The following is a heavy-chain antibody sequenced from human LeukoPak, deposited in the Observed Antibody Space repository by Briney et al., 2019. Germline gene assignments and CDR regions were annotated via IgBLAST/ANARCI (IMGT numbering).Heavy chain of an antibody. Sequence: SETLSLTCAVSGYSISSGYYWGWIRQPPGKGLEWIGSIYHSGSTYYNPSLKSRVTISVDTYKNQFSLKLSSVTAADTAVYYCARLSYGGNRRDFDYWGQGTLVTVSS. V-gene: IGHV4-38-2*01. CDR2: IYHSGST. CDR3: ARLSYGGNRRDFDY. J-gene: IGHJ4*02. CDR1: GYSISSGYY. D-gene: IGHD4-23*01.